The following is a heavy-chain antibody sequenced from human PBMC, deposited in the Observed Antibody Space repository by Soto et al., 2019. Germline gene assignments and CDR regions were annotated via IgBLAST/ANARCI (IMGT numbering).Heavy chain of an antibody. Sequence: XESRTIYGKGSGYSFAGYWITLVRQKRGKGLEWMGRIDPSDSQTYYSPSFRGHVTISVTKSITTVFLQWSSLRASDTAMYYCARQIYDSDTGPNFQYYFDSWGQGTPVTVSS. CDR2: IDPSDSQT. V-gene: IGHV5-10-1*01. CDR1: GYSFAGYW. J-gene: IGHJ4*02. D-gene: IGHD3-22*01. CDR3: ARQIYDSDTGPNFQYYFDS.